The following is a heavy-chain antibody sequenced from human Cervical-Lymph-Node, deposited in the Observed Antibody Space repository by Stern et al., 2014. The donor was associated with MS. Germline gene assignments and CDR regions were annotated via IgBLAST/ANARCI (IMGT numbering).Heavy chain of an antibody. Sequence: QMQLVQSGAEVKEPGASVKVSCKASGYIFSVYHMHWVRQAPGQGLEWMGVINPSAGSTTYAQNFQGRVTMTRDTSTSTVYMELSSLRSEDTAVYYCARIWAHGMDVWGQGTTVTVSS. J-gene: IGHJ6*02. CDR2: INPSAGST. V-gene: IGHV1-46*01. CDR1: GYIFSVYH. D-gene: IGHD3-16*01. CDR3: ARIWAHGMDV.